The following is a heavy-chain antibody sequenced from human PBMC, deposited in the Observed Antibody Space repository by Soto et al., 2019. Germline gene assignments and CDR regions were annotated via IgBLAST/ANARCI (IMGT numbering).Heavy chain of an antibody. D-gene: IGHD3-10*01. J-gene: IGHJ4*02. CDR1: GFTFSSYA. CDR2: ISYDGSNK. Sequence: QVQLVESGGGVVQPGRSLRLSCAASGFTFSSYAMHWVRQAPGKGLEWVAVISYDGSNKYYADSVKGRFTISRDNSKNTLYLQMNSLRAEDTAVYYCARDQEVFWATSWFGELFGVGYWGQGTLVTVSS. V-gene: IGHV3-30-3*01. CDR3: ARDQEVFWATSWFGELFGVGY.